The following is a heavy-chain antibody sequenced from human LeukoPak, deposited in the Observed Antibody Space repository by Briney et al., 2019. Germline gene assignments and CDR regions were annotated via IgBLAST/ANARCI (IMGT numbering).Heavy chain of an antibody. CDR2: MWYDGSNK. V-gene: IGHV3-33*08. CDR1: GFTFSSYG. CDR3: ARDLYYDSSGYYYSPYGMDV. D-gene: IGHD3-22*01. J-gene: IGHJ6*02. Sequence: PGGSLRLSCAASGFTFSSYGMHLVRQAPGKGLEWVAVMWYDGSNKYYADSVKGRFTISRDNSKNTLYLQMNSLRAEDTAVYYCARDLYYDSSGYYYSPYGMDVWGQGTTVTVSS.